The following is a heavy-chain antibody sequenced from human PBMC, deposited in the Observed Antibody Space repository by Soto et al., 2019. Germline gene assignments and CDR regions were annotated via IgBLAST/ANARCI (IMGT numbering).Heavy chain of an antibody. Sequence: VASVKVSCKASGYTFTGYYMHWVRQAPGQGLEWMGWINPNSGGTNYAQKFQGWVTMTRDTSISTAYMELSRLRSDDTAVYYCARVALVGYYGMDVWGQGTTVTVSS. CDR3: ARVALVGYYGMDV. J-gene: IGHJ6*02. CDR1: GYTFTGYY. V-gene: IGHV1-2*04. CDR2: INPNSGGT. D-gene: IGHD2-2*01.